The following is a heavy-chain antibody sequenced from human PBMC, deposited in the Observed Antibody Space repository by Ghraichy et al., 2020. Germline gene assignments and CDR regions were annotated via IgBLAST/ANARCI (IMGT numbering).Heavy chain of an antibody. CDR3: AKAAYYDFWSGYYGDYYYYMDV. CDR1: GFTFSSYG. CDR2: ISYDGSNK. Sequence: GGSLRLSCAASGFTFSSYGMHWVRQAPGKGLEWVAVISYDGSNKYYADSVKGRFTISRDNSKNTLYLQMNSLRAEDTAVYYCAKAAYYDFWSGYYGDYYYYMDVWGKGTTVTVSS. V-gene: IGHV3-30*18. J-gene: IGHJ6*03. D-gene: IGHD3-3*01.